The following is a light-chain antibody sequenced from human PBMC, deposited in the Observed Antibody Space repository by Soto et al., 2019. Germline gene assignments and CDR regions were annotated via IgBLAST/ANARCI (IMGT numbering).Light chain of an antibody. CDR3: QQYNTYSWT. V-gene: IGKV1-5*03. CDR1: QSISSW. Sequence: TQSPATLSSFPGDRVTITCRASQSISSWLAWYQQKPGKAPKLLIYKASSLESGVPSRFSGSGSGTEFTLTISSLQPDDFATYYCQQYNTYSWTFGQGTKVDVK. J-gene: IGKJ1*01. CDR2: KAS.